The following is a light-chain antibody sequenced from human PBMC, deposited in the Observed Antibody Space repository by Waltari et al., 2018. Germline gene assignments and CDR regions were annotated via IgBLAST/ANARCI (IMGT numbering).Light chain of an antibody. CDR2: AAS. Sequence: AVQMTQSPSSLSASVGDRVTITCRASEAIRNDLGWYQQKPGKAPNLLIYAASRLQDGFPSRFSGSGSGTYFTLTISSLQPEDFATYFCLQDYLYPRTFGQGTKVEIK. CDR3: LQDYLYPRT. CDR1: EAIRND. V-gene: IGKV1-6*01. J-gene: IGKJ1*01.